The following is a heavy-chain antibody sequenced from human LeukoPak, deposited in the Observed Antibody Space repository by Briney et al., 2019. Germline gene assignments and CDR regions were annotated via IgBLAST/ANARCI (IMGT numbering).Heavy chain of an antibody. J-gene: IGHJ5*02. D-gene: IGHD3-16*01. CDR3: AAGGASAP. Sequence: KDGESLKISCKGSGYSFTNFWIGWVRQMPGKGLEWMGVISPGDSGIRYSPSFQGQVTISVDKSISTAYLQWSSLKASDSAMYYCAAGGASAPWGQGTLVTVSS. CDR1: GYSFTNFW. V-gene: IGHV5-51*01. CDR2: ISPGDSGI.